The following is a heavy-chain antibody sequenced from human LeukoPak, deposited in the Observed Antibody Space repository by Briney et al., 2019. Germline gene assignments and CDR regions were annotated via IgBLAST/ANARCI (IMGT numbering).Heavy chain of an antibody. CDR3: ARGYHYDNCFDY. J-gene: IGHJ4*02. Sequence: GGSLRLSCAASGFTFSTYSLNWVRQAPGRGLEWVSSITGTSTYIFYADSVKGRFTISRDNAKNSLYLQMNSLRAEDTAVYYCARGYHYDNCFDYWGQGTLVTVSS. CDR2: ITGTSTYI. D-gene: IGHD3-16*01. V-gene: IGHV3-21*01. CDR1: GFTFSTYS.